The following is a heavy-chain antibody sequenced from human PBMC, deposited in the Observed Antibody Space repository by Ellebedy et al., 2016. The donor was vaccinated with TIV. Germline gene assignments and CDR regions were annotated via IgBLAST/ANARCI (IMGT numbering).Heavy chain of an antibody. D-gene: IGHD2-2*01. CDR3: ARDGTVLVPAADMDV. Sequence: GSLRLSCTVSGYFISDGYYWGWIRQPPGKGLEWIGSGYHSGSTFYNPSLKSRVSISVDTTKNHFSLRLASVTAADTAVYYCARDGTVLVPAADMDVWGKGTTVTVSS. CDR1: GYFISDGYY. V-gene: IGHV4-38-2*02. CDR2: GYHSGST. J-gene: IGHJ6*03.